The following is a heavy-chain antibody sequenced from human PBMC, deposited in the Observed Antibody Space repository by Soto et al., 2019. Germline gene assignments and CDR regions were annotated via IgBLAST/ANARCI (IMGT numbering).Heavy chain of an antibody. D-gene: IGHD4-4*01. CDR3: AKDPTYASYYYHYGMHV. Sequence: GRSLRLSWAASGLTCSSYAMSWVRQAPGKGLEWVSAISGSGGSTYYADSVKGRFTISRDNSKNTLYLQMNSLRAEDTAVYYCAKDPTYASYYYHYGMHVWGQVTTVNVSS. J-gene: IGHJ6*02. CDR1: GLTCSSYA. V-gene: IGHV3-23*01. CDR2: ISGSGGST.